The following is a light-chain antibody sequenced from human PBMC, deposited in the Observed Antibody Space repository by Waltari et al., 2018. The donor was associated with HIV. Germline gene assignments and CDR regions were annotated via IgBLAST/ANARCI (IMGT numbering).Light chain of an antibody. J-gene: IGLJ3*02. CDR1: SSAFGAYIY. V-gene: IGLV2-8*01. Sequence: QSALTQPPSASGSPGQSVPISCTGTSSAFGAYIYVSWYQHHPGKAPKLIIYEVNKRPSGVPDRFSGSKSGNTASLTVSGLQAEDEADYYCTFFAGNNRLFGGGTKLTVL. CDR3: TFFAGNNRL. CDR2: EVN.